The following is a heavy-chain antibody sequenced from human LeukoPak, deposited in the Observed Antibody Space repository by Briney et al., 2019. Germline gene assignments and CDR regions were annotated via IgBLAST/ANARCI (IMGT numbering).Heavy chain of an antibody. D-gene: IGHD3-22*01. J-gene: IGHJ4*02. V-gene: IGHV3-20*04. Sequence: PGGSLRLSCAASGFTFDDYGMSWVRHAPGKGLEWVSGINWNGGSTGYADSVKGRFTISRDNAKNSLYLQMNSLRAEDTAVYYCARDLSPNYDSNGYYDYWGQGILVTVSS. CDR1: GFTFDDYG. CDR3: ARDLSPNYDSNGYYDY. CDR2: INWNGGST.